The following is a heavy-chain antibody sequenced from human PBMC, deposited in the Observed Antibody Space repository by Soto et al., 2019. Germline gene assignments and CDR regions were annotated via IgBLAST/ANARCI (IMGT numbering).Heavy chain of an antibody. J-gene: IGHJ4*02. D-gene: IGHD2-15*01. CDR1: GGSISSSNW. V-gene: IGHV4-4*02. CDR3: ARDRGYCSGGSCYEFDY. Sequence: QVQLQESGPGLVKPSGTLSLTCAVSGGSISSSNWWSWVHQPPGKGLEWIGEIYQSGSTNYNPSLKSRVTISVDKSKNQFSLKLSPVTAADTAVYYCARDRGYCSGGSCYEFDYWGQGTLVTVSS. CDR2: IYQSGST.